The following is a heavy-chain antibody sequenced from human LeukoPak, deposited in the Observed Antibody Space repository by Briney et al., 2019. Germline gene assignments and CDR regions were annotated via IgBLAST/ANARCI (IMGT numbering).Heavy chain of an antibody. CDR2: IYYSGST. CDR1: GGSISSYY. D-gene: IGHD2-2*02. CDR3: ARGPYCSSTSCYTGAYMDV. Sequence: SETLSLTCTVSGGSISSYYWSWIRQPPGQGLEWIGYIYYSGSTNYNPSLKSRVTISVDTSKNQFSLKLSSVTAADTAVYYCARGPYCSSTSCYTGAYMDVWGKGTTVTVSS. J-gene: IGHJ6*03. V-gene: IGHV4-59*01.